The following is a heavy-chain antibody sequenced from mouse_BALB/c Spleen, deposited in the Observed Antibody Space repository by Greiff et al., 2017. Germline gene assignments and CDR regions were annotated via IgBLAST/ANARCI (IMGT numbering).Heavy chain of an antibody. V-gene: IGHV3-8*02. CDR2: ISYSGST. CDR3: ARLITTDYYFDY. D-gene: IGHD1-2*01. CDR1: GDSITSGY. Sequence: EVQRVESGPSLVKPSQTLSLTCSVTGDSITSGYWNWIRKFPGNKLEYMGYISYSGSTYYNPSLKSRISITRDTSKNQYYLQLNSVTTEDTATYYCARLITTDYYFDYWGQGTTLTVSS. J-gene: IGHJ2*01.